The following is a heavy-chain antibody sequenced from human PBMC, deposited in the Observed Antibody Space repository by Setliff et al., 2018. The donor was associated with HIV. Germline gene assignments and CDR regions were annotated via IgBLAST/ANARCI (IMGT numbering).Heavy chain of an antibody. CDR3: ARLNSYSGSGGWFAP. Sequence: SETLSLTCTVSGGSISTSNWWHWVRQPPGKGLEWIGEIYYVGNMNYNPSLRSRVTISRDTSKNQFSLKLTSVTAADTAVYYCARLNSYSGSGGWFAPWGQGILVTVSS. CDR2: IYYVGNM. J-gene: IGHJ5*02. V-gene: IGHV4-4*02. CDR1: GGSISTSNW. D-gene: IGHD2-15*01.